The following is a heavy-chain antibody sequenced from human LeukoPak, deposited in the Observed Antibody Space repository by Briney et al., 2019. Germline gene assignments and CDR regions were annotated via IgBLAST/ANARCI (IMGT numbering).Heavy chain of an antibody. Sequence: ASVKVSCKASGGTFSSYVINWVRQAPGQGLEWMGGIMPTSGTANHAQKFQGRVTITADKSTSTAYMELSSLRSEDTAVYYCARNLYGGNSWDVFDYWGQGTLVTVSS. CDR2: IMPTSGTA. D-gene: IGHD4-23*01. V-gene: IGHV1-69*06. CDR1: GGTFSSYV. CDR3: ARNLYGGNSWDVFDY. J-gene: IGHJ4*02.